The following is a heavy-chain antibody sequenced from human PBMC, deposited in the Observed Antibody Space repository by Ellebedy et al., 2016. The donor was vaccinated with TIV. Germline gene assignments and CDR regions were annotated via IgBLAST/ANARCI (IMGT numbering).Heavy chain of an antibody. CDR1: GFIFNTYA. V-gene: IGHV3-23*01. Sequence: PGGSLRLSCAASGFIFNTYAMSWVRQAPGKGLEWVSAITASGAGTYYVDSVKGRFTISRDNSKNTLNLKMTSLRPEATAVYYGAKGKEAGYDLDYWGQGTLVTVSS. CDR3: AKGKEAGYDLDY. D-gene: IGHD5-12*01. CDR2: ITASGAGT. J-gene: IGHJ4*02.